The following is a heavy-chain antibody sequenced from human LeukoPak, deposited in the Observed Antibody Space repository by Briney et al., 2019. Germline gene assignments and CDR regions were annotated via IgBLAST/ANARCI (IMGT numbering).Heavy chain of an antibody. CDR3: AREVGYFDWLAYYYYYGMDV. Sequence: ASVKVSCKVSGYSLTELSMHWVRQAPGKGLEWMGSFDPEDGETIYAQKFQGRVTMTEDTSTDTAYMELNSLKSDDTAVYYCAREVGYFDWLAYYYYYGMDVWGQGTTVTVSS. D-gene: IGHD3-9*01. J-gene: IGHJ6*02. V-gene: IGHV1-24*01. CDR2: FDPEDGET. CDR1: GYSLTELS.